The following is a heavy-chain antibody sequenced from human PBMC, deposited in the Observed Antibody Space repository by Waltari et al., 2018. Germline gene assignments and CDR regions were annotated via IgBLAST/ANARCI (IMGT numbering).Heavy chain of an antibody. V-gene: IGHV1-69*14. CDR2: VIPIFGTA. CDR1: GGTFRSYA. CDR3: ARNAIVGLVITNWFDP. J-gene: IGHJ5*02. Sequence: QVQLVQSGAEAQKPGCAVTVSSKASGGTFRSYAISWVRLAPGRGLEWLGWVIPIFGTANYAQKFQGRVTITADKTTSTAYMELSSLRSEDTAVYYCARNAIVGLVITNWFDPWGQGTLVTVSS. D-gene: IGHD3-3*01.